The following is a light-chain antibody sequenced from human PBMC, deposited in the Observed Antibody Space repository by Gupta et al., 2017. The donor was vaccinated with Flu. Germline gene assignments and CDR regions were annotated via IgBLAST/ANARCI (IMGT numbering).Light chain of an antibody. CDR3: SSYSNMDTPYV. J-gene: IGLJ1*01. CDR1: HSDLGTYDY. V-gene: IGLV2-14*01. Sequence: QSALTQPASVSGSRGQSITISCTGSHSDLGTYDYVSWYQQHPGKAPKLIIFEVTSRPSGVSSRFSGSKSGYTASLTISGLQAEDEADYYCSSYSNMDTPYVFGTGTKVTVL. CDR2: EVT.